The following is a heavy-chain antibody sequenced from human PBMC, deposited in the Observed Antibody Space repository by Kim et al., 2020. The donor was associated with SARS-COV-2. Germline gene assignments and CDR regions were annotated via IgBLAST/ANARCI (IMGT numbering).Heavy chain of an antibody. V-gene: IGHV3-21*01. Sequence: GGSLRLSCAASGFTFGSYSRGWVGQAPGKGLEWVSSISSSSRYIYYADSVKGRFTISRDNAKNSLYLQMNSLRAEDTAVYYCARDLVGDRAGSYWYGYNWFDPWGQGTLVTVSS. CDR3: ARDLVGDRAGSYWYGYNWFDP. CDR2: ISSSSRYI. D-gene: IGHD3-10*01. CDR1: GFTFGSYS. J-gene: IGHJ5*02.